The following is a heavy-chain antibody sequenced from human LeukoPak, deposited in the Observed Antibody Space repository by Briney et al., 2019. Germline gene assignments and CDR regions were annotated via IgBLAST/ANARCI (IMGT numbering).Heavy chain of an antibody. D-gene: IGHD3-16*02. Sequence: GGSLRLSCAASGFTFSSYAMSWVRQAPGKGLERVSAISGSGGSTYYADSVKGRFTISRDNSKNTLYLQMNSLRAEDTAVYYCAKGAFGIMITFGGVIAPFDYWGQGTLVTVSS. J-gene: IGHJ4*02. CDR2: ISGSGGST. V-gene: IGHV3-23*01. CDR1: GFTFSSYA. CDR3: AKGAFGIMITFGGVIAPFDY.